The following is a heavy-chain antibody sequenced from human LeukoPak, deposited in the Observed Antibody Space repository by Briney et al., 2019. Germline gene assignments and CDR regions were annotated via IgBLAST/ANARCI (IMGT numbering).Heavy chain of an antibody. V-gene: IGHV4-59*08. CDR1: VGPISSSY. CDR3: ARRGVEMAPVRPDNWFDP. D-gene: IGHD5-24*01. J-gene: IGHJ5*02. CDR2: FSCSGST. Sequence: SETLSLTCTVSVGPISSSYWGWIRQPPGKGLEWIGYFSCSGSTQYNPSLKSRVTRSVDTSKNQFSLKVNSVTAADTAVYYCARRGVEMAPVRPDNWFDPWGQGTLVTVSS.